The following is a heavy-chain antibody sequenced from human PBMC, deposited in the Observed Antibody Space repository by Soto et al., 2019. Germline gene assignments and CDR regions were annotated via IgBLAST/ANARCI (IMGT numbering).Heavy chain of an antibody. Sequence: GGSLRLSCAASGFTFSSYAMSWVRQAPGKGLEWVSAISGSGGSTYYADSVKGRFTISRDNSKNTLYLQMNSLRAEDTAVYYCANSRGEYQPLYYFDYWGQGTLVTVSS. CDR2: ISGSGGST. V-gene: IGHV3-23*01. CDR3: ANSRGEYQPLYYFDY. J-gene: IGHJ4*02. CDR1: GFTFSSYA. D-gene: IGHD2-2*01.